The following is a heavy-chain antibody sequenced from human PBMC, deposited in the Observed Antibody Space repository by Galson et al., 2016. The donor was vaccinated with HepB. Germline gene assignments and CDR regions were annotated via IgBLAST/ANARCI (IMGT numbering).Heavy chain of an antibody. J-gene: IGHJ5*02. CDR3: ARTNWNYAWFDP. CDR2: IIPIFGTT. Sequence: SVKVSCKASGGTFSDDAFTWVRQAPGQGLEWMGGIIPIFGTTKYAQTFQGTVTITADESTSTAFMELSNMSSEDTAVYYCARTNWNYAWFDPWGKGTLVAVSS. D-gene: IGHD1-7*01. V-gene: IGHV1-69*13. CDR1: GGTFSDDA.